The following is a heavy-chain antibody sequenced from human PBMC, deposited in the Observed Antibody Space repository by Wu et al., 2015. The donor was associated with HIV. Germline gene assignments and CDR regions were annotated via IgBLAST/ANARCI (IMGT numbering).Heavy chain of an antibody. D-gene: IGHD2-2*02. CDR1: GYTFTTYY. Sequence: QVQLVQSGAEVKKPGASVKVSCKASGYTFTTYYIHWVRQAHGQGLEWMGIINPSGGSTSYAQKFQGRVTMTRDTSTSTVYMELSSLRSEDTAVYYCVLDLLPATAITSYWGQGTLVTVSS. CDR3: VLDLLPATAITSY. CDR2: INPSGGST. V-gene: IGHV1-46*01. J-gene: IGHJ4*02.